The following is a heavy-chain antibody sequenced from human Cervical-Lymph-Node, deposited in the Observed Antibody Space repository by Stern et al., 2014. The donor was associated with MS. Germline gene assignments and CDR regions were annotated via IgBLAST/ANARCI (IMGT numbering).Heavy chain of an antibody. D-gene: IGHD2-2*01. CDR1: GFSFDAYG. V-gene: IGHV3-20*04. J-gene: IGHJ6*02. CDR2: IRSKGGRK. Sequence: EVQLVESGGRVVRPGGSLRLSCEASGFSFDAYGMSWVRQVAGKGLEWVSGIRSKGGRKGYEDSVRGRFTISRDNAKNSLFLEMNSLRAEDTAVYFCAKEGGCSTISCYHYYYGMDVWGPGTTVTVSS. CDR3: AKEGGCSTISCYHYYYGMDV.